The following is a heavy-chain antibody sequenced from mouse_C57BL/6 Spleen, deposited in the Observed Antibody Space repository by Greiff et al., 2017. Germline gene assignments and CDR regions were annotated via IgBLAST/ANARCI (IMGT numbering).Heavy chain of an antibody. D-gene: IGHD1-1*01. Sequence: QVQLQQSGAELARPGASVKLSCKASGYTFTSYGISWVKQSTGQGLEWIGEIYPRSGNTYYNEKFKGKATLTADKSSSTAYMELRSLTSEDSAVYFCARLGFPGSSYVDAMDYWGQGTSVTVSS. CDR3: ARLGFPGSSYVDAMDY. V-gene: IGHV1-81*01. CDR1: GYTFTSYG. J-gene: IGHJ4*01. CDR2: IYPRSGNT.